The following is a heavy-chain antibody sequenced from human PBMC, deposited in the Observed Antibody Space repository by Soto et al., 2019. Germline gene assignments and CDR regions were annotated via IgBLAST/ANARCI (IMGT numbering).Heavy chain of an antibody. CDR1: GYAFTTYG. Sequence: QVHLVQSGAEVKKPGASVKVSCKGSGYAFTTYGITWVRQAPGQGLEWMGWISAHNGNTNYEQNLQGRVTVTRDTSTSTAYMELRSLRSDATAVYYCARGRYGDYWGQGALVTVSS. D-gene: IGHD1-1*01. CDR2: ISAHNGNT. CDR3: ARGRYGDY. J-gene: IGHJ4*02. V-gene: IGHV1-18*01.